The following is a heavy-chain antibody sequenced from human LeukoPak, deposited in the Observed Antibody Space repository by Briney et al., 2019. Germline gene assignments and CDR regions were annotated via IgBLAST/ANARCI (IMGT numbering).Heavy chain of an antibody. V-gene: IGHV3-21*01. D-gene: IGHD2-2*01. CDR3: ARGYCSSTSCLGTSDY. J-gene: IGHJ4*02. Sequence: KPGGSLRLSCAASGFTFSSYSMNWVRQAPGKGLEWVSSTSSSSSYIYYADSVKGRFTISRDNAKNSLYLQMNSLRAEDTAVYYCARGYCSSTSCLGTSDYWGQGTLVTVSS. CDR2: TSSSSSYI. CDR1: GFTFSSYS.